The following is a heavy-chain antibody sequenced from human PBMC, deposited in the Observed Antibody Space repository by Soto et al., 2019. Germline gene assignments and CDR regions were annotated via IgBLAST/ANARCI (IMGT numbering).Heavy chain of an antibody. Sequence: LRLSCAASGFTFSDHYMDWVRQAPGRGLEWVGRTRNKANSYTTEYAASVKGRFTISRDDSKNSLYLQMNSLKTEDTAVYYCARGATARTNYYYGLDAWGQGTTVTVSS. CDR2: TRNKANSYTT. V-gene: IGHV3-72*01. CDR1: GFTFSDHY. D-gene: IGHD1-1*01. J-gene: IGHJ6*02. CDR3: ARGATARTNYYYGLDA.